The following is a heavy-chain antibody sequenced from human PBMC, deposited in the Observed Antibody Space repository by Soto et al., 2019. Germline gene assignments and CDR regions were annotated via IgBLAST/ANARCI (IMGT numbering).Heavy chain of an antibody. J-gene: IGHJ4*02. CDR1: GFTFSSDA. CDR2: ISGSDDST. D-gene: IGHD6-6*01. CDR3: AKMSSSSTFDY. V-gene: IGHV3-23*01. Sequence: EVQLLESGGGLVQPGESLRLSCAASGFTFSSDAMSWVRQAPGKGLEWVSVISGSDDSTYYADSVKGRFTISRDNSKNTLYLQMNSLRAEDTAVYYCAKMSSSSTFDYWGQGTLVTVSS.